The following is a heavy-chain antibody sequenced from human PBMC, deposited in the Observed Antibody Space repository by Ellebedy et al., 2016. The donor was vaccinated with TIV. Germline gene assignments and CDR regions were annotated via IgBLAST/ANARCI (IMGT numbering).Heavy chain of an antibody. J-gene: IGHJ4*02. CDR3: ARGPRDGYNFLPDY. Sequence: GGSLRLXXAASGFTFSSYGMHWARQAPGKGLEWVAVIWYDGSNKYYADSVKGRFTISRDNSKNTLYLQMNNLRAEDTAVYYCARGPRDGYNFLPDYWGQGTLVTVSS. D-gene: IGHD5-24*01. V-gene: IGHV3-33*01. CDR1: GFTFSSYG. CDR2: IWYDGSNK.